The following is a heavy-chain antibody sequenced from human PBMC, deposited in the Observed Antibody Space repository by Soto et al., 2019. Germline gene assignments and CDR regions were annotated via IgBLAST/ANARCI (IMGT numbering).Heavy chain of an antibody. CDR1: GFTFSTYW. V-gene: IGHV3-74*01. D-gene: IGHD3-10*01. Sequence: EVQLVESGGGLVQPGGSLRLSCAASGFTFSTYWMHWVRQAPGKGLVWVSRINSDGSSTSYADSVKGRFTISRDNAKNTLHLKMNRLREDDTDVYYCVSAGFGTIHYLGQGTLVNVSS. J-gene: IGHJ4*02. CDR3: VSAGFGTIHY. CDR2: INSDGSST.